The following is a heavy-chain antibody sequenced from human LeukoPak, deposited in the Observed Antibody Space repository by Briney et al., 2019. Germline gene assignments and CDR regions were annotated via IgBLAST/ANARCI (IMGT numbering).Heavy chain of an antibody. CDR3: AFSVAGTVSY. J-gene: IGHJ4*02. D-gene: IGHD6-19*01. Sequence: GESLKISCKGSGYSFTSYWIVWVRQMPGKGLEWMGIIYPRDSDTRYSPSFQGQVTISADRSISTVYLQWSSLKASDTAMYYCAFSVAGTVSYWGQGTLVTVSS. CDR1: GYSFTSYW. CDR2: IYPRDSDT. V-gene: IGHV5-51*01.